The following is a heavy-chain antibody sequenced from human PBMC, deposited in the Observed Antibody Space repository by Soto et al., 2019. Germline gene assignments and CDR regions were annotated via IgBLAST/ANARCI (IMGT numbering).Heavy chain of an antibody. D-gene: IGHD1-7*01. Sequence: SETLSLTCTVSGGSLSPYYWSWIRQPPGKGLDWIGYIYYSGTTRYNPSLNSRLTISVDTSKNQFSLRLSAVTAADTAVYYCAMAKTTFYNWFDPWGQGTLVTVSS. CDR3: AMAKTTFYNWFDP. J-gene: IGHJ5*02. V-gene: IGHV4-59*08. CDR2: IYYSGTT. CDR1: GGSLSPYY.